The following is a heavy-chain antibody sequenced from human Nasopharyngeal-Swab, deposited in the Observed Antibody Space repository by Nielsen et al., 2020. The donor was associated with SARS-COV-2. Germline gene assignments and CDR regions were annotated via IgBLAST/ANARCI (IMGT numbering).Heavy chain of an antibody. Sequence: WIPQPPGKGLEWVSVISGSGGSTYYADSVKGRFTTSRDNSKTTVHLQMDRLRVEDTAVYFCAKSKGYTSSWNDYWGQGTLVTVSS. CDR2: ISGSGGST. V-gene: IGHV3-23*01. D-gene: IGHD6-13*01. CDR3: AKSKGYTSSWNDY. J-gene: IGHJ4*02.